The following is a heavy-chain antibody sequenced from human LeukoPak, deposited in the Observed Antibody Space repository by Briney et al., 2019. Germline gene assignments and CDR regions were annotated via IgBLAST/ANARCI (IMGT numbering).Heavy chain of an antibody. CDR2: IYSGGST. J-gene: IGHJ4*02. CDR3: ARGWSSAKYYFDY. CDR1: GFTVSSNY. V-gene: IGHV3-66*01. Sequence: GGSLRLSCAASGFTVSSNYMSWVRQAPGKGLEWVSVIYSGGSTYYADSVKGRFTISRDNSKNTLYLQMNGLRAEDAAVYYCARGWSSAKYYFDYWGQGTLVTVSS. D-gene: IGHD1-26*01.